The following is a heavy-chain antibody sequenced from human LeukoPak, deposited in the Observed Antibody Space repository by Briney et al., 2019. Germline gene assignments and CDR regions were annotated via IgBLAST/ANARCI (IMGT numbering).Heavy chain of an antibody. Sequence: GGSLRLSCAAPGCTFSNYALSGGRQAPGKGLEWGAATTGSTDATYNTDSVKGGFTISRDNSQNPLYLQMNSLRAEDTAVYYCAKSPLTSCSGAICYPFDFWGQGTLVTVSS. CDR3: AKSPLTSCSGAICYPFDF. CDR1: GCTFSNYA. D-gene: IGHD2-15*01. CDR2: TTGSTDAT. J-gene: IGHJ4*02. V-gene: IGHV3-23*01.